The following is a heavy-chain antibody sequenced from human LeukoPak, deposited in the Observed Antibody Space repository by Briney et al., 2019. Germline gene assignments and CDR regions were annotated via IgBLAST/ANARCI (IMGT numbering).Heavy chain of an antibody. CDR3: TRAPGLVGYYDSSGYYYSGDFDY. V-gene: IGHV1-69*13. Sequence: VASVRVSCKASGGIFSSYAISWVRQAPGQGLEWMGGIIPIFSTTNYAQKFQGRVTITADESTSTAYMELSSLRSEDTAVYYCTRAPGLVGYYDSSGYYYSGDFDYWGQGTLVTVSS. D-gene: IGHD3-22*01. J-gene: IGHJ4*02. CDR1: GGIFSSYA. CDR2: IIPIFSTT.